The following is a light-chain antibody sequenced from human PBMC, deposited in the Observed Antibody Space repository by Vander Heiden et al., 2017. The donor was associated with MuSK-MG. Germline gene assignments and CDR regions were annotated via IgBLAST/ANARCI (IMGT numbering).Light chain of an antibody. CDR3: QQYDNLPRVT. J-gene: IGKJ5*01. V-gene: IGKV1-33*01. CDR2: DAS. CDR1: QDISNY. Sequence: DIQMTQSPSSLSASVGDRVTITCQASQDISNYLNWYQQKPGKAPKLQIYDASNLETGVPSRFSGSGSGTDFTFTISSLQPEDIATYYCQQYDNLPRVTFGQGTRLEIK.